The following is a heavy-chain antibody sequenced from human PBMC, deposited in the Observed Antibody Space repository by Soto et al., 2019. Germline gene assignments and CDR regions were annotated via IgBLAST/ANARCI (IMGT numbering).Heavy chain of an antibody. CDR1: GGSISGYY. Sequence: PSETLSLTCTVSGGSISGYYWSWIRQPPGKRLEWIGYIYYTGSTNYNPSLRSRVTISIDTSKNQFSLQLSSVTAADTAVYYCARAVGEHAFDIWGQGTMVTVSS. V-gene: IGHV4-59*08. CDR2: IYYTGST. J-gene: IGHJ3*02. D-gene: IGHD1-26*01. CDR3: ARAVGEHAFDI.